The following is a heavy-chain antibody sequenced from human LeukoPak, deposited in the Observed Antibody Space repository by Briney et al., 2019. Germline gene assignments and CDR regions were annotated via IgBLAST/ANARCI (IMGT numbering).Heavy chain of an antibody. CDR1: GYTFTSYG. CDR3: ARDKLVSSGWYCNY. J-gene: IGHJ4*02. V-gene: IGHV1-18*01. Sequence: ASVTVTCTASGYTFTSYGISWVRQAPGQGLEWMGWISAYNGNTNYAQKLQGRVTMTTDTSTSIAYMELRSLRSDDTAVYYCARDKLVSSGWYCNYWGQGTLVTVSS. CDR2: ISAYNGNT. D-gene: IGHD6-19*01.